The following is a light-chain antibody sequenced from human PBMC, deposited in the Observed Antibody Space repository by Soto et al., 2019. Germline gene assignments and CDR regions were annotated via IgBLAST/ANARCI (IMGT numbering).Light chain of an antibody. CDR3: SSYTSGNTLVV. V-gene: IGLV1-40*01. CDR1: SSNIGAGYD. CDR2: GNS. Sequence: QSVLTQPPSVSGAPGQRVTISCTGSSSNIGAGYDVHWYQQLPGTAPKLLIYGNSNRPSGVPDRFSGSKSGTSASLAISGLQAEDEANYYCSSYTSGNTLVVFGGGTKLTVL. J-gene: IGLJ2*01.